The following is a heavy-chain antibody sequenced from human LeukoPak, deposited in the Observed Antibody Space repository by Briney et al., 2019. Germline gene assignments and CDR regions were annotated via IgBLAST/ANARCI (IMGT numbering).Heavy chain of an antibody. CDR1: GFTVSSNY. V-gene: IGHV3-66*01. D-gene: IGHD1-26*01. Sequence: GGSPRLSCAASGFTVSSNYMSWVRQAPGKGLEWVSLVDSGAGTYYADSVKGRFTISRDISKNTVFLQMNRLRAEDTAVYYCARDGSQKSLADWGQGTLVTVSS. J-gene: IGHJ4*02. CDR2: VDSGAGT. CDR3: ARDGSQKSLAD.